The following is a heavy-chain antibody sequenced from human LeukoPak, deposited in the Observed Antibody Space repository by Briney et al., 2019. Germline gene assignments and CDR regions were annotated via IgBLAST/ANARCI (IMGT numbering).Heavy chain of an antibody. CDR2: INPDGSIK. V-gene: IGHV3-7*01. J-gene: IGHJ4*02. Sequence: PGGSLRLSCVASGFTFGHHFMSWVRQAPGGGLEWVANINPDGSIKFHGDSVKGRFTISRDNARNSVYLQMNSLRGEDTAVYYCARAVDVADYWGQGTLVAVSS. CDR1: GFTFGHHF. CDR3: ARAVDVADY. D-gene: IGHD3-16*01.